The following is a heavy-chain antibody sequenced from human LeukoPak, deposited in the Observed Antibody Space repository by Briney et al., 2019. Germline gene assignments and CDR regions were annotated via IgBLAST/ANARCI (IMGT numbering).Heavy chain of an antibody. D-gene: IGHD3-22*01. CDR1: GYTFTSYG. V-gene: IGHV1-18*01. CDR3: ARGSSHQGITMIVVVITPFDY. Sequence: ASVKVSCKASGYTFTSYGISWVRQAPGQGLEWMGWISAYNGNTNYAQKLQGRVTMTTDTSTSTAYMELRSLRSDDTAVYYCARGSSHQGITMIVVVITPFDYWGQGILVTVSS. CDR2: ISAYNGNT. J-gene: IGHJ4*02.